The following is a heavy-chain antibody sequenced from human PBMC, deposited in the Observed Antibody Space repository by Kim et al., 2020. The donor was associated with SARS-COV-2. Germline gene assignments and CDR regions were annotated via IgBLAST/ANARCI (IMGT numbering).Heavy chain of an antibody. J-gene: IGHJ6*02. Sequence: NPSLKSRVTISVDTSKNQFSLKLSSVTAADTAVYYCARGEDTPYYYGMDVWGQGTTVTVSS. V-gene: IGHV4-59*09. CDR3: ARGEDTPYYYGMDV.